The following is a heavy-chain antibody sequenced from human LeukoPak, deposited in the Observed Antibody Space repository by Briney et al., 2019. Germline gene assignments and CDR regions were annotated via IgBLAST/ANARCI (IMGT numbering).Heavy chain of an antibody. V-gene: IGHV1-69*06. CDR1: GGTFSSYA. J-gene: IGHJ4*02. CDR3: ARVRRYYYDSSGYHHPVDY. D-gene: IGHD3-22*01. CDR2: IIPIFGTA. Sequence: SVKVSCKASGGTFSSYAISWVRQAPGQGLEWMGGIIPIFGTANYAQKFRGRVTITADKSTRTAYMELSSLRSEDTAVYYCARVRRYYYDSSGYHHPVDYWGQGTLVTVSS.